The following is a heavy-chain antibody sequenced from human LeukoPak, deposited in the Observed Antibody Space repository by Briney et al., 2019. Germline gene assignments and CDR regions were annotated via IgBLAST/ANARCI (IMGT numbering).Heavy chain of an antibody. CDR3: AGNIVVVPAAMSRRWFDP. Sequence: SETLSLTCTVSGGSISSSSYYWGWHGQPPGKELEGIRSIYDRGSTYYNPSMKRGITISVDTTKNQCTLKMSAVTAADTAVYYCAGNIVVVPAAMSRRWFDPWGQGTLVTVSS. V-gene: IGHV4-39*01. J-gene: IGHJ5*02. CDR2: IYDRGST. CDR1: GGSISSSSYY. D-gene: IGHD2-2*01.